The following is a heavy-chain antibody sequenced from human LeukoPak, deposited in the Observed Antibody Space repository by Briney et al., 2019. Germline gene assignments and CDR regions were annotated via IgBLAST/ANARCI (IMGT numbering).Heavy chain of an antibody. D-gene: IGHD3-22*01. Sequence: PGGSLRLSCAASGFTFSSYAMSWVRQAPGKGLEWVSAISGSGGSTYYADSVKGRFTISRDNSKNTLYLQMNSLRAEDTAVYYCAKDQHYYDSSGYPGYYFDYWGQGTLVTVSS. V-gene: IGHV3-23*01. CDR1: GFTFSSYA. CDR3: AKDQHYYDSSGYPGYYFDY. J-gene: IGHJ4*02. CDR2: ISGSGGST.